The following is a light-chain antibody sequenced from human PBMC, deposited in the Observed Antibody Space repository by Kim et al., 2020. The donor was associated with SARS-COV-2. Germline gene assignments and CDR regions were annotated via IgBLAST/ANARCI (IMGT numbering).Light chain of an antibody. CDR1: SSNIGAGYD. V-gene: IGLV1-40*01. J-gene: IGLJ1*01. CDR2: SNG. CDR3: QSYDSSLSGYV. Sequence: QSVLTQPPSVSGAPGQTVTVSCIGSSSNIGAGYDVHWYQHLPTTAPKLLIYSNGNRPSGVPDRFSGSKSGTSASLAITGLQAEDEADYYCQSYDSSLSGYVCGSGTKVTVL.